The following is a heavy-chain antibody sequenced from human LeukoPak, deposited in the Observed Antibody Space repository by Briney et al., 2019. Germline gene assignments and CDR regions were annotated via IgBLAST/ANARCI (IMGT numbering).Heavy chain of an antibody. Sequence: GGSLRLSCAASGFTFSRYGMHWVRQAPGKGLEWVTAISYDGSNKYYADSVKGRFTISRDNAKNSLYLQMNSLRAEDTAVYYCARDRTASDYWGQGTLVTVSS. J-gene: IGHJ4*02. CDR2: ISYDGSNK. CDR3: ARDRTASDY. CDR1: GFTFSRYG. D-gene: IGHD4-17*01. V-gene: IGHV3-30*04.